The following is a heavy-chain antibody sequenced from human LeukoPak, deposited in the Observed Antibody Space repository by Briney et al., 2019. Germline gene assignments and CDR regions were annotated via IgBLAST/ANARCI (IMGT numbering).Heavy chain of an antibody. J-gene: IGHJ4*02. V-gene: IGHV3-7*01. D-gene: IGHD3-3*01. Sequence: GGSLRLSCAASGFTFSSYWMSWVRQAPGKGLEWVANIKQDGSEKYYVDSVKGRFTISRDNAQNSLYLQMNSLRAEDTAVYYCARDSLRFLEWLIDYWGQGTLVTVSS. CDR1: GFTFSSYW. CDR2: IKQDGSEK. CDR3: ARDSLRFLEWLIDY.